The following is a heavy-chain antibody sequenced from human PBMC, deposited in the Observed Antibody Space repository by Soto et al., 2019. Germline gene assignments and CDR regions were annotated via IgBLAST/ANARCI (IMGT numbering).Heavy chain of an antibody. J-gene: IGHJ4*02. CDR2: ISYDGSNK. CDR3: AKDLHSSGWAAYNFDY. CDR1: GFTFSNYG. V-gene: IGHV3-30*18. D-gene: IGHD6-25*01. Sequence: QVQLVESGGGVVQPGRSLRLSCAASGFTFSNYGMHWVRQAPGKGLEWAALISYDGSNKYYADSVKGRFTISRDNTKNTLYLQMNSLRAEDSAVYYCAKDLHSSGWAAYNFDYWGQGTLVTVSS.